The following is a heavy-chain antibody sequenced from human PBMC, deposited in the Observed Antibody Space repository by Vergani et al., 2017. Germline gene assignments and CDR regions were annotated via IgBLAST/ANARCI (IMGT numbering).Heavy chain of an antibody. D-gene: IGHD2/OR15-2a*01. CDR1: GFIFKNHG. J-gene: IGHJ6*02. CDR3: ANSVIAGNVGVAYFGMDV. Sequence: QVQILQSGGGVVQPGTSLRLSCAASGFIFKNHGMQWVRQAPGKGLEWVALIWDDGSKKNYGDSVKGRFTISRDKSQNTVNLQMNSLRTEDTAVYFCANSVIAGNVGVAYFGMDVWGRGTTVTVSS. CDR2: IWDDGSKK. V-gene: IGHV3-33*03.